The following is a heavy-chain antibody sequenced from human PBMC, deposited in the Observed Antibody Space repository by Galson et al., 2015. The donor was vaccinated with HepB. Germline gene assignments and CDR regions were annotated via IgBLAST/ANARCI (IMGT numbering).Heavy chain of an antibody. Sequence: SLRLSCAASGFTFSSYGMHWVRQAPGKGLEWVAVISYDGSNKYYADSVKGRFTISRDNSKNTLYLQMNSLRAEDTAVYYCAKDGSYSNYNWFDPWGQGTLVTVSS. V-gene: IGHV3-30*18. D-gene: IGHD4-11*01. J-gene: IGHJ5*02. CDR3: AKDGSYSNYNWFDP. CDR1: GFTFSSYG. CDR2: ISYDGSNK.